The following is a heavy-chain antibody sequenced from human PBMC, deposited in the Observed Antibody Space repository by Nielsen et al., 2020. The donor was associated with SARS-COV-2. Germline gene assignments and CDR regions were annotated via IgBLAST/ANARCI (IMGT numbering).Heavy chain of an antibody. Sequence: WIRQPPGKGLEWVSAISASGGSTYYADSVKGRFTISRDNAKNSLYLQMNSLRAEDTAVYYCAREEFLVGPAAAGTLGNYYYYMDVWGKGTTVTVSS. CDR3: AREEFLVGPAAAGTLGNYYYYMDV. J-gene: IGHJ6*03. V-gene: IGHV3-11*04. CDR2: ISASGGST. D-gene: IGHD6-13*01.